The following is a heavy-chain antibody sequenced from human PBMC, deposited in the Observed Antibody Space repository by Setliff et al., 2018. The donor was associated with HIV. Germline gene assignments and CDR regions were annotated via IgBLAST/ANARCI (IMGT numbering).Heavy chain of an antibody. CDR2: IHPGDSNT. CDR1: GYSFTNYW. J-gene: IGHJ4*02. V-gene: IGHV5-51*01. CDR3: ARHKVNGYSSNYFDY. Sequence: GESLKISCKGSGYSFTNYWIGWVRQMPGKGLEWMGIIHPGDSNTRYSPSFQGHVTISVDKSISTAYLQWSSLKASDTAMYYCARHKVNGYSSNYFDYWGQGTLVTVSS. D-gene: IGHD4-4*01.